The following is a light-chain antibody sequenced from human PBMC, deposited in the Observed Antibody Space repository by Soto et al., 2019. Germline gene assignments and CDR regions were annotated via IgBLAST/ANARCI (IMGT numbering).Light chain of an antibody. CDR2: GAS. CDR1: QSVSNN. Sequence: DIVMTQSPATLSVSPGERATLSCRASQSVSNNLAWYQQKPGQAPRLLIYGASTRATGIPARFSGTGSGTEFTLTISSLQSEDLALYYCQQYNDWPLTFGQGTKVDI. V-gene: IGKV3-15*01. CDR3: QQYNDWPLT. J-gene: IGKJ1*01.